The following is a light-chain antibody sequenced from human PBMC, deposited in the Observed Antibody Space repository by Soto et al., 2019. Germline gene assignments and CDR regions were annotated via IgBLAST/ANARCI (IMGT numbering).Light chain of an antibody. CDR1: QSVSGSY. J-gene: IGKJ2*01. Sequence: ETVLTQSPGTLPLSPGERATLSCRASQSVSGSYLAWYQQKPGQAPRLVIYGASSRATGIPDRFSGSGSGTDFTLTISRLEPEDFAVYYCQQYGSSPMYTFGQGTKLEIK. CDR2: GAS. V-gene: IGKV3-20*01. CDR3: QQYGSSPMYT.